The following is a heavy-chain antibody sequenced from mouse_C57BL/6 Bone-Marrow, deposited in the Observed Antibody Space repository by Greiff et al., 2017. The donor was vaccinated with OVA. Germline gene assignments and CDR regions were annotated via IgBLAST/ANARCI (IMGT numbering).Heavy chain of an antibody. CDR3: ARATYYSNYAWFAY. V-gene: IGHV1-31*01. J-gene: IGHJ3*01. D-gene: IGHD2-5*01. Sequence: EVQRVESGPELVKPGASVKISCKASGYSFTGYYMHWVKQSHGNILDWIGYIYPYNGVSSYNQKFKGKATLTVDKSSSTAYMELRSLTSEDSAVYYCARATYYSNYAWFAYWGQGTLVTVSA. CDR1: GYSFTGYY. CDR2: IYPYNGVS.